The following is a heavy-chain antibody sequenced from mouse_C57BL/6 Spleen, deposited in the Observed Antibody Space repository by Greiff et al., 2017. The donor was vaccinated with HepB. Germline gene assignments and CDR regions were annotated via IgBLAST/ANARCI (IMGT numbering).Heavy chain of an antibody. CDR3: ARITGGDFDV. CDR2: IDPSDSET. V-gene: IGHV1-52*01. J-gene: IGHJ1*03. CDR1: GYTFTSYW. Sequence: QLPGAELVRPGSSVKLSCKASGYTFTSYWMHWVKQRPIQGLEWIGNIDPSDSETHYNQKFKDKATLTVDKSSSTAYMQLSSLTSEDSAVYYCARITGGDFDVWGTGTTVTVSS.